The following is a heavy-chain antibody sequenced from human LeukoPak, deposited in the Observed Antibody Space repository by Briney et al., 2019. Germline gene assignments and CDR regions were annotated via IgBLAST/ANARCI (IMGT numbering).Heavy chain of an antibody. J-gene: IGHJ6*02. D-gene: IGHD5-12*01. CDR3: AREEVATILYLYYYYGMDV. CDR2: IKQDGSEK. Sequence: GGSLRLSCAASGFTFSSYWMSWVRQAPGKGLEWVANIKQDGSEKYYVDSVKGRFTISRDNAKNSLYLQMNSLRAEDAAVYYCAREEVATILYLYYYYGMDVWGQGTTVTVSS. CDR1: GFTFSSYW. V-gene: IGHV3-7*01.